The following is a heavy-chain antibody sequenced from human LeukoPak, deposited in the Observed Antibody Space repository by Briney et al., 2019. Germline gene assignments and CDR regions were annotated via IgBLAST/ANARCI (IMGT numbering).Heavy chain of an antibody. V-gene: IGHV4-59*08. CDR3: ARVGRVDSSRFVFDI. CDR1: GGSISSYY. D-gene: IGHD6-6*01. J-gene: IGHJ3*02. CDR2: IYYSGST. Sequence: PSETLSLTCTVSGGSISSYYWSWIRQPPGKGLEWIGYIYYSGSTYYNASLKSRVTISLDTSKNQFSLKLSSVTVADAAVYYCARVGRVDSSRFVFDIWDQGTMVTVSS.